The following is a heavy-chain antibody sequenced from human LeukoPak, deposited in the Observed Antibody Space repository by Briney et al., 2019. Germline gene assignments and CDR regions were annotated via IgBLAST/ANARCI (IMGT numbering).Heavy chain of an antibody. CDR2: IKQDGSEK. Sequence: GGSLRLSCAASGFTFSSYWMSWVRQAPGKGLEWVANIKQDGSEKYYVDSVKGRFTISRDNAKNSLYLQMNSLRAEDTAVYYCATSTGYSSSWLRGAFDIWGQGTMVTVSS. D-gene: IGHD6-13*01. V-gene: IGHV3-7*01. CDR3: ATSTGYSSSWLRGAFDI. J-gene: IGHJ3*02. CDR1: GFTFSSYW.